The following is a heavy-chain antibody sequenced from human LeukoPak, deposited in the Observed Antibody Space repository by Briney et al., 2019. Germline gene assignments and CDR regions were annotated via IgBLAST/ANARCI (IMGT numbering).Heavy chain of an antibody. J-gene: IGHJ4*02. CDR3: AGKYYDFWSGSYYFDY. Sequence: GGSLRLSCAASGFTFSSYAMSWVRQAPGKGLEWVSAISGSGGSTYYADSVKGRFTISRDNSKNTLYLQMNSLRAEDTAVYYCAGKYYDFWSGSYYFDYWGQGTLVTVSS. CDR2: ISGSGGST. CDR1: GFTFSSYA. D-gene: IGHD3-3*01. V-gene: IGHV3-23*01.